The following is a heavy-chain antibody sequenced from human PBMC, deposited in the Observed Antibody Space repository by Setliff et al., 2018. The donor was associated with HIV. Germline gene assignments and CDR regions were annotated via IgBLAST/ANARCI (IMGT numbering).Heavy chain of an antibody. CDR3: ARGQRPLVVAEHDAFDF. V-gene: IGHV1-2*06. CDR1: GYAFSDYS. D-gene: IGHD3-22*01. J-gene: IGHJ3*01. CDR2: INPDSRGT. Sequence: ASVKVSCKTSGYAFSDYSIHWVRQAPGQGLEWVGRINPDSRGTNYAQTFQGRVTMTRDTSANTAYMELSRLRSDDTAVFYCARGQRPLVVAEHDAFDFWGQGTMVTVSS.